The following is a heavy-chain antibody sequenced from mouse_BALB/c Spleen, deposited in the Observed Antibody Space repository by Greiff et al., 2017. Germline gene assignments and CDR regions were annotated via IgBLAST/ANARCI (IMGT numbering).Heavy chain of an antibody. Sequence: SGAELVKPGASVKLSCTASGFNIKDTYMHWVKQRPEQGLEWIGRIDPANGNTKYDPKFQGKATITADTSSNTAYLQLSSLTAEDTAVYYCASGAMDYWGQGTSVTVSS. J-gene: IGHJ4*01. V-gene: IGHV14-3*02. CDR1: GFNIKDTY. CDR2: IDPANGNT. D-gene: IGHD3-2*02. CDR3: ASGAMDY.